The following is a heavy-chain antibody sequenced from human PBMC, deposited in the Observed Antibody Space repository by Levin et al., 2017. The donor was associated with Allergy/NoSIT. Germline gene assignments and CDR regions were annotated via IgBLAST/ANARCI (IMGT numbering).Heavy chain of an antibody. CDR3: ARGLSSSSGGSFDY. J-gene: IGHJ4*02. V-gene: IGHV1-2*04. CDR1: GYTFTGYY. CDR2: INPNSGGT. Sequence: GESLKISCKASGYTFTGYYMHWVRQAPGQGLEWMGWINPNSGGTNYAQKFQGWVTMTRDTSISTAYMELSRLRSDDTAVYYCARGLSSSSGGSFDYWGQGTLVTVSS. D-gene: IGHD6-6*01.